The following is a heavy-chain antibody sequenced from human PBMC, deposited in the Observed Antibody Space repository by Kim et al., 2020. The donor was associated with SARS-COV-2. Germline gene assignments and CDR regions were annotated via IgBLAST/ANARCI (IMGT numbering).Heavy chain of an antibody. D-gene: IGHD3-22*01. CDR3: VTGGLYYYDSSGYYYGMDV. J-gene: IGHJ6*02. Sequence: GRFTISRDNSKNTLYLQMNSLRAEDTAVYYCVTGGLYYYDSSGYYYGMDVWGQGTTVTVSS. V-gene: IGHV3-23*01.